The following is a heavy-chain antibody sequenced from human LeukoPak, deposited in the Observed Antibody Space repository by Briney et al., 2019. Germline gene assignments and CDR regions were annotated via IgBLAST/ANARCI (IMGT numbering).Heavy chain of an antibody. V-gene: IGHV3-30-3*01. J-gene: IGHJ4*02. D-gene: IGHD3-10*01. CDR1: GFTFSSYA. CDR3: ARESSGGSSDY. CDR2: ISYDGNNK. Sequence: PGRSLRLSCAASGFTFSSYAMHWVRQAPGKGLEWVAVISYDGNNKYYADSVKGRFTISRDNSKDTLYLQMNSLRAEDTAVYYCARESSGGSSDYWGQGTLVTVSS.